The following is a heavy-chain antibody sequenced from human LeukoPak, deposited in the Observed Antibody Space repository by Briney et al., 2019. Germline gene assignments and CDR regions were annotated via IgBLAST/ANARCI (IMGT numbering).Heavy chain of an antibody. CDR1: GGSFSSYN. CDR3: ARGIYTGVSTFVGNFDC. V-gene: IGHV4-34*01. J-gene: IGHJ4*02. D-gene: IGHD5/OR15-5a*01. Sequence: SQTLSLTCAVFGGSFSSYNWNWLRQSPRKGLEWIGEINHSGVTNYNPSLKSRLTISQDTSNNQFSVKLTSVTAADTAVYYCARGIYTGVSTFVGNFDCWGRGTMVTVSS. CDR2: INHSGVT.